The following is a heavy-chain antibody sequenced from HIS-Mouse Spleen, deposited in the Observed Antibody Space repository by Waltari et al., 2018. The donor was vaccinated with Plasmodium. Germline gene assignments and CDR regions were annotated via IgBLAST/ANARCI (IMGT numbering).Heavy chain of an antibody. Sequence: QVQLQESGPGLVKPSETLSLTCTVSGGSISRYYWRWFRQPPGKGLEWIAYIYYSGSTNYNPSRKSRVTISVDTSKNQFSLKLSSVTAADTAVFYCARGGYSSSSYYFDYWGQGTLVTVSS. CDR3: ARGGYSSSSYYFDY. CDR2: IYYSGST. CDR1: GGSISRYY. D-gene: IGHD6-6*01. J-gene: IGHJ4*02. V-gene: IGHV4-59*01.